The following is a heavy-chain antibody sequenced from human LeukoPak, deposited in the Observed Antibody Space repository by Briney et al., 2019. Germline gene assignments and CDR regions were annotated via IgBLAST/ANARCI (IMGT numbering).Heavy chain of an antibody. V-gene: IGHV3-64*01. D-gene: IGHD5-24*01. J-gene: IGHJ3*02. CDR1: GFTFSSYA. CDR3: ASPRWLHRNPDAFDI. CDR2: ISSNGGST. Sequence: GGSLRLSCAASGFTFSSYAMHWVRQAPGKGLEYVSAISSNGGSTYYANSVKGRFTISRDNSKNTLYLQMGSLRAEDMAVYYCASPRWLHRNPDAFDIWGQGTMVTVSS.